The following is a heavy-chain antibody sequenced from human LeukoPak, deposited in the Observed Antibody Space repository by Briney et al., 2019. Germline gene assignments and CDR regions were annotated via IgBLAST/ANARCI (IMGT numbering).Heavy chain of an antibody. V-gene: IGHV3-20*04. Sequence: PGGSLRLSCAASGFTFDDYGMSWVRQAPGKGLEWVSGINWNGGSTGYADSVKGRFTISRDNSKNTLYLQMNSLRAEDTAVYYCASRIWLRYAFDMWGQGTMVTVSS. D-gene: IGHD5-12*01. J-gene: IGHJ3*02. CDR2: INWNGGST. CDR1: GFTFDDYG. CDR3: ASRIWLRYAFDM.